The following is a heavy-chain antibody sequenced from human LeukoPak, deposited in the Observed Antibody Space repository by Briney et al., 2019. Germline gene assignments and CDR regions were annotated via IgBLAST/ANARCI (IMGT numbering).Heavy chain of an antibody. D-gene: IGHD2-2*02. Sequence: SGTLSLTCTVSGYSISSGYYWGWIRQPPGKGLEWIGSGSTYYNPSLKSRVTISLDTPENQLSLRLTSVTATDTAVYYCARQRPLLYNYYMDVWGNGTTVTVSS. CDR3: ARQRPLLYNYYMDV. CDR2: SGST. J-gene: IGHJ6*03. CDR1: GYSISSGYY. V-gene: IGHV4-38-2*02.